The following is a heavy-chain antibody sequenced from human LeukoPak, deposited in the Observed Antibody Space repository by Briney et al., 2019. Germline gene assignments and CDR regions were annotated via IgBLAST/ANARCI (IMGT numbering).Heavy chain of an antibody. V-gene: IGHV3-7*01. CDR3: ARVVPYSGSHWGLDY. Sequence: GGSLRLPCAASGFIFSTYWMSWVRQAPGKGLEWVANIKQDGSEKYYVDSVKGRFTISRDNAKNSLYLHMNSLRAEDTAVYYCARVVPYSGSHWGLDYWGQGTLVTVSS. CDR2: IKQDGSEK. CDR1: GFIFSTYW. D-gene: IGHD1-26*01. J-gene: IGHJ4*02.